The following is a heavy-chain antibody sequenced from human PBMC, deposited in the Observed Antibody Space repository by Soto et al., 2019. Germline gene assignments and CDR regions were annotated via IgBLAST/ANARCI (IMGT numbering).Heavy chain of an antibody. CDR3: ARGAAPFDY. CDR2: IYYSGST. V-gene: IGHV4-59*01. D-gene: IGHD6-25*01. Sequence: SETLSLTCTVSGGSISSYYWSWIRQPPGKGLEWIGYIYYSGSTNYNPSLKSRVTISVDTSKNQFSLKLSSVTAADTAVYYCARGAAPFDYWGQGTLVTVSS. CDR1: GGSISSYY. J-gene: IGHJ4*02.